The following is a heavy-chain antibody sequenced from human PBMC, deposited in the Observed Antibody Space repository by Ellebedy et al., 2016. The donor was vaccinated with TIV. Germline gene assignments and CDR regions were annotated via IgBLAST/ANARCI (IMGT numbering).Heavy chain of an antibody. CDR1: EGSISHYY. V-gene: IGHV4-59*01. J-gene: IGHJ4*02. CDR3: AIVQIWGDYYFDY. D-gene: IGHD2-21*02. Sequence: MPSETLSLTCTVSEGSISHYYWSWIRQTPGKGLEWIGYIYNHGNTNYNPSIKSRRTISVDPSKNQFSLKLSSVTAADTAVYYCAIVQIWGDYYFDYWGQGTLVTVSS. CDR2: IYNHGNT.